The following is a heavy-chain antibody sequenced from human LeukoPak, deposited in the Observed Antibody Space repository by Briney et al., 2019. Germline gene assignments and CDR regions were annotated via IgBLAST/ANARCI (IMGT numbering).Heavy chain of an antibody. CDR2: IRYDGSNK. V-gene: IGHV3-30*02. CDR3: AKPPSSSSPYYYYYYMDV. D-gene: IGHD6-6*01. Sequence: GGSLRLSCAASGFTFSSYGMHWVRQAPGEGLEWVAFIRYDGSNKYYADSVKGRFTISRDNSKNTLYLQMNSLRAEDTAVYYCAKPPSSSSPYYYYYYMDVWGKGTTVTVSS. J-gene: IGHJ6*03. CDR1: GFTFSSYG.